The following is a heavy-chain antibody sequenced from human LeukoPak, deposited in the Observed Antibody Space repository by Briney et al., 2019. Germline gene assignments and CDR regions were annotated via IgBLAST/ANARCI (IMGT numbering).Heavy chain of an antibody. CDR3: ARVYYDILTGYYIQKYNWFDP. Sequence: SQTLSLTCAVSGGSISSGGYSWGWIRQPPGKGLEWIGRIYTSGSTNYNPSLKSRVTMSVDTSKNQFSLKLSSVTAADTAVYYCARVYYDILTGYYIQKYNWFDPWGQGTLVTVSS. D-gene: IGHD3-9*01. CDR1: GGSISSGGYS. CDR2: IYTSGST. V-gene: IGHV4-61*02. J-gene: IGHJ5*02.